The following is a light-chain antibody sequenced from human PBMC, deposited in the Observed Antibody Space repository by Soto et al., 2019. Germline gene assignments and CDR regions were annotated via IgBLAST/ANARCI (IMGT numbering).Light chain of an antibody. CDR2: AAS. CDR1: QSISTY. J-gene: IGKJ1*01. Sequence: DIQMTQCPSSLSASVGDRVTITCRASQSISTYLNWYQQTPGKAPKLLIYAASSLQSGVPSRFSGSGSGTDFTLTISSLHPEDSATYYCQQSYSTPPTFGQGTKVDI. CDR3: QQSYSTPPT. V-gene: IGKV1-39*01.